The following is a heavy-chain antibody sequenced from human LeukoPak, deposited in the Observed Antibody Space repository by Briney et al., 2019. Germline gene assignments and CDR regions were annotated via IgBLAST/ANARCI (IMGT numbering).Heavy chain of an antibody. CDR1: GGSISSNNYY. J-gene: IGHJ4*02. V-gene: IGHV4-39*07. CDR2: SYYSGST. CDR3: ARGGSSWQSFDY. D-gene: IGHD6-13*01. Sequence: PSETLSLTCTVSGGSISSNNYYWGWIRQPPGKGLEWIGSSYYSGSTYYNPSLKSRVTISVDTSKNQFSLKLTSVTAADTAVYYCARGGSSWQSFDYWGQGTLVTVSS.